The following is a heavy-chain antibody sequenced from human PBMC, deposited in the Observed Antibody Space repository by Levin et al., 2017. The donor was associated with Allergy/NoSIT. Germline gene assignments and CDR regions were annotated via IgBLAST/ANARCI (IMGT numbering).Heavy chain of an antibody. CDR1: GFIVSDSY. J-gene: IGHJ4*02. CDR3: ARGRVPNDY. CDR2: ISRGNSYT. D-gene: IGHD3-10*01. V-gene: IGHV3-11*05. Sequence: GGSLRLSCAASGFIVSDSYMSWIRQAPGKGLEWVSYISRGNSYTNYLDSVKGRFTISRDNAKNSLYLQMNSLRAEDTAIYSCARGRVPNDYWGQGTLVTVSS.